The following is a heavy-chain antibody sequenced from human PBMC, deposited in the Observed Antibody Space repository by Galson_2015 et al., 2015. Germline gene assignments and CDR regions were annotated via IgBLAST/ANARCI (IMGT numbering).Heavy chain of an antibody. J-gene: IGHJ6*02. CDR1: GFTFSSYA. Sequence: SLRLSCAASGFTFSSYAIHWVRQAPGKGLEWVAVISSDGSNKYYADSVKGRFSISRDNSKNTLYLQMNSLRTEDTAVYYCARVRRADYSHNYYYGMDLWGQGTTVTVSS. V-gene: IGHV3-30-3*01. D-gene: IGHD4-11*01. CDR2: ISSDGSNK. CDR3: ARVRRADYSHNYYYGMDL.